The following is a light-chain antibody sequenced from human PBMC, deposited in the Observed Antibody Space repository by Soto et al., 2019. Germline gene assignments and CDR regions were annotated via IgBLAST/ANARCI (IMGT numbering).Light chain of an antibody. CDR1: QSVSSN. CDR2: GAS. Sequence: EVVMTQSPATLSVSPGERATLSCRASQSVSSNLVWYQQKPGQVLRLLIYGASTRATGIPARFSGSGSGTEFTLTISGLQSEDFAVYFCQQYSLWPRTFGQGTKVEV. J-gene: IGKJ1*01. CDR3: QQYSLWPRT. V-gene: IGKV3-15*01.